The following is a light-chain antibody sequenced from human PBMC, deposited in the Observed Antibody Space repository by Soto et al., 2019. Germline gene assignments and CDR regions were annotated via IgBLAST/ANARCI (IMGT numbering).Light chain of an antibody. CDR2: GAS. V-gene: IGKV3-15*01. CDR1: QSVGTK. Sequence: IVMTQSPATLSVSPGERANLSCRASQSVGTKLAWYQQTPGQAPRLLIYGASNRATGVPARISGSVSGTEFTLTIARLQSEDCAVYYCQQYSSWLWTFGQGTKVDIK. CDR3: QQYSSWLWT. J-gene: IGKJ1*01.